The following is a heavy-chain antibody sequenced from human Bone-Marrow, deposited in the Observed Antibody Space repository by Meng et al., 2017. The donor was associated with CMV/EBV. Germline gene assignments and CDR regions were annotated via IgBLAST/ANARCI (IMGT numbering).Heavy chain of an antibody. D-gene: IGHD3-22*01. V-gene: IGHV3-30*02. CDR3: AKWGHYYDSSYDY. Sequence: GESLKISCAASGFTFSSYGMHWVRQAPGKGLEWVAFIRYDGSNKYYADSVKGRFTISRDNSKNTLYLQMNSLRAEDTAVYYCAKWGHYYDSSYDYWGQGTLVTVSS. CDR1: GFTFSSYG. J-gene: IGHJ4*02. CDR2: IRYDGSNK.